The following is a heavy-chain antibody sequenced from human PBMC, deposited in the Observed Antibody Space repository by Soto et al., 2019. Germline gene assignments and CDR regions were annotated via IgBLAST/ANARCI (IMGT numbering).Heavy chain of an antibody. CDR3: ARKLEGSVRLVEWLSYMRFDP. CDR2: INFQGTT. J-gene: IGHJ5*02. D-gene: IGHD3-3*01. CDR1: GDSLTGYS. V-gene: IGHV4-34*01. Sequence: TSETLSLTCGVRGDSLTGYSWSWIRQPPGKGLEWIGEINFQGTTNYHPSLRSRLSMSVDMSKSQISLNMSSVTAADTALYFCARKLEGSVRLVEWLSYMRFDPWGPGTLVTVSS.